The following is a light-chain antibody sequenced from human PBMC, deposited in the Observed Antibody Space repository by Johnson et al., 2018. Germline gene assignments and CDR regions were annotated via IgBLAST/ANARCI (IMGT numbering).Light chain of an antibody. J-gene: IGLJ1*01. V-gene: IGLV1-51*02. CDR1: SSNIGNNY. CDR2: ENN. CDR3: GTWDSSLSAGNV. Sequence: QSVLTQPPSVSAAPGQKVTISCSGSSSNIGNNYVSWYQQLPGTAPKLLIYENNKRPSGIPDRFSGSKSGTSATLGITGLQTGDEADYYCGTWDSSLSAGNVFWTGTKVTVL.